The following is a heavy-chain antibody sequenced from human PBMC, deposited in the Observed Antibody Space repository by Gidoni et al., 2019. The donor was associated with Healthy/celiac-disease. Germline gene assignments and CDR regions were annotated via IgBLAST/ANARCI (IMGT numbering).Heavy chain of an antibody. J-gene: IGHJ6*04. CDR1: GFTFRSYA. CDR3: AREDLYEGYGMDV. D-gene: IGHD2-8*01. CDR2: RAYDGSNK. Sequence: QVQLVESGGGVVQPGRSLRLSCAAAGFTFRSYAMHWVRQAPGKGLEWVAVRAYDGSNKYYADSVKGRFTISRDNSKNTLYLQMNSLRAEDTAVYYCAREDLYEGYGMDVWGKGTTVTVSS. V-gene: IGHV3-30-3*01.